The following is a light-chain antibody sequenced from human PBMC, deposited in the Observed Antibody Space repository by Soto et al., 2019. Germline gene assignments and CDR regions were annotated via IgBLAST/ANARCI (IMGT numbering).Light chain of an antibody. Sequence: QSMLTQPASVSGSPGQSITISCTGTSSDVGGYNYVSWYQQHPGKAPKLMIYEVSNRPSGVSNRFSGSKSGNTASLTISGLQAEDEADYYCSSYKSSSTYVFATRTKVTVL. CDR1: SSDVGGYNY. J-gene: IGLJ1*01. CDR2: EVS. CDR3: SSYKSSSTYV. V-gene: IGLV2-14*01.